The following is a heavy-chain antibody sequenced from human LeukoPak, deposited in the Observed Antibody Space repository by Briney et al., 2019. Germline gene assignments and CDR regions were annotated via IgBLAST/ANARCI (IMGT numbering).Heavy chain of an antibody. J-gene: IGHJ4*02. CDR1: SYSISSGSY. D-gene: IGHD4-17*01. Sequence: SETLSLTCAVSSYSISSGSYWGWIRQSPGKGLEWVGSIFHSGNSYYNPSLKSRLTMSVDTSKNQFSLKLTSVTAADTALYYCARVTYVDDMLYKNFDYWGQGILVTVSS. CDR3: ARVTYVDDMLYKNFDY. V-gene: IGHV4-38-2*01. CDR2: IFHSGNS.